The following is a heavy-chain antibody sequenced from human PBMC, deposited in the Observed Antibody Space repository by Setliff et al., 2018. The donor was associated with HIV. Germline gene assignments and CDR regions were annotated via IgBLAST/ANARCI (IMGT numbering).Heavy chain of an antibody. CDR3: ARDSGASETIRDAFDI. CDR1: GGSFSDYY. CDR2: INHGGST. Sequence: SETLSLTCAVYGGSFSDYYWSWIRQPPGKGLEWIGEINHGGSTNYNPSLKSRVTISVDTSKNQFSLKLSSVTAADTAVYYCARDSGASETIRDAFDIWGQGTMVTVSS. J-gene: IGHJ3*02. D-gene: IGHD7-27*01. V-gene: IGHV4-34*01.